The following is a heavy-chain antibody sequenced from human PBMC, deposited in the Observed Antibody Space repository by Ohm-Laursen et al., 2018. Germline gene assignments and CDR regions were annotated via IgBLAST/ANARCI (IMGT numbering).Heavy chain of an antibody. CDR1: GGSISSYY. J-gene: IGHJ3*02. Sequence: TLSLTWTISGGSISSYYWSWIRQPAGKGLEWIGRIHSSGSTNYNPSLQSRVTMSEDTSKNQFSLRLSSVTAADTAVYFCARRDITKAFNIWGQGTLVTVSS. CDR2: IHSSGST. CDR3: ARRDITKAFNI. V-gene: IGHV4-4*07. D-gene: IGHD2-21*02.